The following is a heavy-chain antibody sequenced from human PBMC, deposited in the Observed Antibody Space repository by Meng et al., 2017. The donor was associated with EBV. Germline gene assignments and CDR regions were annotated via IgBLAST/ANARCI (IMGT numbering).Heavy chain of an antibody. D-gene: IGHD3-10*01. V-gene: IGHV1-69*01. CDR2: IIPSLETA. Sequence: QVQLGEAGAQVTRPGSSVKISGEAAGGTFNSYAFSWVRQAPGQGLEWMGAIIPSLETADYAQILQGRVTITADESTSTTYMELSRLGSADTAMYYCAGTVLRSGTFYTLDSWGQGSLVTVSS. CDR3: AGTVLRSGTFYTLDS. CDR1: GGTFNSYA. J-gene: IGHJ4*02.